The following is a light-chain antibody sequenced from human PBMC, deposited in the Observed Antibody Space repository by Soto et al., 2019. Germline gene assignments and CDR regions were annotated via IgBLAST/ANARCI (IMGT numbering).Light chain of an antibody. CDR1: QSVSSN. CDR3: QQYNNWPRT. Sequence: EIVMTQSPATLSVSPGERATLSCRASQSVSSNLAGYQQKPGQAPRLLLYGASTRATGIPARFSGSGSGTDFTLTLSRLQSADFAVYYCQQYNNWPRTFGGGTQVQTK. V-gene: IGKV3-15*01. CDR2: GAS. J-gene: IGKJ4*01.